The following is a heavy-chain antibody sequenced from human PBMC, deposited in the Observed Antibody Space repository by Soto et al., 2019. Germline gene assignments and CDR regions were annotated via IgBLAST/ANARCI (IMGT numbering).Heavy chain of an antibody. CDR2: MHYSGTT. V-gene: IGHV4-31*03. CDR3: ARYYFDFGGYSNWFDP. CDR1: GDSVSNAAYY. Sequence: TLSLPCTVSGDSVSNAAYYWGWIRQLPGKDLEWIIYMHYSGTTCYNPSLRSRVTMSLDTSKNQFSLELSSVTAADTAVYYCARYYFDFGGYSNWFDPWGRGTLVTVSS. D-gene: IGHD3-22*01. J-gene: IGHJ5*02.